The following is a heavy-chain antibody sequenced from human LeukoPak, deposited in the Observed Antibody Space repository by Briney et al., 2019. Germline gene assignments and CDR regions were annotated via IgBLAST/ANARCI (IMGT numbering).Heavy chain of an antibody. J-gene: IGHJ4*02. Sequence: ASVKVSCKASGYSFRYYVISWVRQVPGHGLEWVGWISTSNGNTKYAKKFQGRVSMTTDTSTSTAYLDVRSLRSDDTAIYYCARGRDTSGWGACDFDFWGQGTLITVSS. CDR2: ISTSNGNT. CDR3: ARGRDTSGWGACDFDF. CDR1: GYSFRYYV. V-gene: IGHV1-18*01. D-gene: IGHD6-19*01.